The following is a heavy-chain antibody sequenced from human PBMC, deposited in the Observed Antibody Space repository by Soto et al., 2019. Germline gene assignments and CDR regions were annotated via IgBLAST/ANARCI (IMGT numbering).Heavy chain of an antibody. D-gene: IGHD2-2*01. CDR2: IYYSGST. CDR1: GGSISSSSYS. CDR3: GRQPGHCGSTTCFGYYSVDV. V-gene: IGHV4-39*01. Sequence: QLQLQESGPRLVKPSETLSLTCSVSGGSISSSSYSWGWIRQPPGKGLEWIGTIYYSGSTHSNPSLEGRVAISADTPTNQLSLRLSSVTAADTAVYYCGRQPGHCGSTTCFGYYSVDVWGQGTTVTVS. J-gene: IGHJ6*02.